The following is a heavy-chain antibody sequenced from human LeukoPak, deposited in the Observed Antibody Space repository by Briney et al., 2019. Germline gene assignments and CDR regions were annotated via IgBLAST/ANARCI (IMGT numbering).Heavy chain of an antibody. D-gene: IGHD5-12*01. Sequence: GGSLRLTCAASGFTFSSYWMHWVRQAPGKGLMWVSRINSDGSSTSYADSVKGRFTISRDNAKNTLYLQMNSLRAEDTAVFYCARVGQAGYVGYPLDYRGQGTLVTVSS. V-gene: IGHV3-74*01. CDR3: ARVGQAGYVGYPLDY. J-gene: IGHJ4*02. CDR1: GFTFSSYW. CDR2: INSDGSST.